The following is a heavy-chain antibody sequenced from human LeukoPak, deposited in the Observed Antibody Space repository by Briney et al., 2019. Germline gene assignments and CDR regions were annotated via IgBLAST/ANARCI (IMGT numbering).Heavy chain of an antibody. CDR1: GGSISNYL. J-gene: IGHJ4*02. CDR3: ARSHPDYYDSSGYLFDY. Sequence: SETLSLTCTVSGGSISNYLWSWIRQPPGKGLEWIGYIYYSGSTNYNPSLKSRVTILVDTSKNQFSLKVSSVTAADTAVYYCARSHPDYYDSSGYLFDYWGQGTLVTVSS. CDR2: IYYSGST. V-gene: IGHV4-59*08. D-gene: IGHD3-22*01.